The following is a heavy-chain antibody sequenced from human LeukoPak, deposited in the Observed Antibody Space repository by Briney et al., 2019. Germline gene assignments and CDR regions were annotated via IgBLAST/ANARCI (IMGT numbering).Heavy chain of an antibody. CDR2: INHSGST. CDR3: ARGRSQYYGSGSYYNQQRHNWFDP. V-gene: IGHV4-34*01. J-gene: IGHJ5*02. CDR1: GGSFSGYY. Sequence: KPSETLSLTCAVYGGSFSGYYWSWIRQPPGKGLEWIGEINHSGSTNYNPSLKSRVTISVDTSKNQFSLKLSSVTAADTAVYYCARGRSQYYGSGSYYNQQRHNWFDPWGQGTLVTVSS. D-gene: IGHD3-10*01.